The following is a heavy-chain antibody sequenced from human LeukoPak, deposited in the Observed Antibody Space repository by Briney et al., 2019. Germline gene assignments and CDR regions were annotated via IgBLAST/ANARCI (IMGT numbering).Heavy chain of an antibody. Sequence: GASVKVSCKTSGYTFSSHGITWVRQAPGQGLEWMGWISASSGKTNIAQKFQARVTMTTETSTSTAHMDLRSLRSDDTAVYYCARANCGITSCYFDIWGQGTMVTVSS. D-gene: IGHD1-20*01. J-gene: IGHJ3*02. CDR2: ISASSGKT. CDR1: GYTFSSHG. CDR3: ARANCGITSCYFDI. V-gene: IGHV1-18*01.